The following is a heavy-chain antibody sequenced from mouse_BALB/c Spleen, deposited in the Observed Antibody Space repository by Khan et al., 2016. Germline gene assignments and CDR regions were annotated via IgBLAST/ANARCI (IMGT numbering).Heavy chain of an antibody. V-gene: IGHV1-81*01. CDR1: GYTFTDYV. J-gene: IGHJ4*01. D-gene: IGHD3-3*01. CDR2: IYPGSGST. CDR3: AKGLGAMDY. Sequence: QVQLQQSGLELVKPGASVKMSCKASGYTFTDYVISWVKQRTGQGLEWIGEIYPGSGSTYYNEKFKGKATLTADKSSNTAYMQLSSLTSEDSAVYFCAKGLGAMDYWGQGTSVTVSS.